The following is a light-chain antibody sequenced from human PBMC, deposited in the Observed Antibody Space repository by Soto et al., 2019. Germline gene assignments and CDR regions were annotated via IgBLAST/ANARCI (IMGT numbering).Light chain of an antibody. J-gene: IGKJ3*01. CDR1: QSITGW. V-gene: IGKV1-5*01. CDR3: QQYNSYSGT. Sequence: DIQITQSTPTLSASVADRVTISCRASQSITGWLAWFQQKPGKAPKLLIYDASSLESGVPSRFSGSGSGTEFTLTISSLQPDDFATYYCQQYNSYSGTFGPGTKVDIK. CDR2: DAS.